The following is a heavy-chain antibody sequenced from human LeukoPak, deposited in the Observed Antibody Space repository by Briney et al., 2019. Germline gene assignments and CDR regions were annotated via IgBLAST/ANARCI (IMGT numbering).Heavy chain of an antibody. D-gene: IGHD5-24*01. CDR1: GFTFSSYS. V-gene: IGHV3-48*01. CDR3: ARDNGYNGPNWFDP. Sequence: GGSLRLSCAASGFTFSSYSMNWVRQAPGKGLEWVSYISSSSSTIYYADSVKGQSTISRDNAKNSLYLQMNSLRAEDTAVYYCARDNGYNGPNWFDPWGQGTLVTVSS. J-gene: IGHJ5*02. CDR2: ISSSSSTI.